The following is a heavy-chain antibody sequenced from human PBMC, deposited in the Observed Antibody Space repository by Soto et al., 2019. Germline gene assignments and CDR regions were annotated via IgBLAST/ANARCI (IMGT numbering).Heavy chain of an antibody. CDR1: GYTFTSYG. D-gene: IGHD4-4*01. CDR2: ISAYNGNT. V-gene: IGHV1-18*01. CDR3: ARVLDQQDYSNYVRYYYYGMDV. J-gene: IGHJ6*02. Sequence: ASVKVSCKASGYTFTSYGISWVRQAPGQGLEWMGWISAYNGNTNYAQKLQGRVTMTTDTSTGTAYMELRSLRSDDTAVYYCARVLDQQDYSNYVRYYYYGMDVWGQGTTVTVSS.